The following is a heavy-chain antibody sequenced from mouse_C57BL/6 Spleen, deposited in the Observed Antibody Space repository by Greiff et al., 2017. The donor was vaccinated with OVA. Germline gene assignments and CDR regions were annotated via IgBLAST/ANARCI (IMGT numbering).Heavy chain of an antibody. V-gene: IGHV1-55*01. CDR2: IYPGSGST. Sequence: QVQLQQPGAELVKPGASVKMSCKASGYTFTSYWITWVKQRPGQGLEWIGDIYPGSGSTNYNEKFKSKATLTVDTASSTAYMQLSSLTSEDSAVYYCARGKDGSSNCDYWGQGTTLTVSS. J-gene: IGHJ2*01. CDR1: GYTFTSYW. D-gene: IGHD1-1*01. CDR3: ARGKDGSSNCDY.